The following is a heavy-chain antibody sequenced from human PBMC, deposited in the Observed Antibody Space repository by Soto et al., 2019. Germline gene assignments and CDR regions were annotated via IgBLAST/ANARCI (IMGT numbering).Heavy chain of an antibody. J-gene: IGHJ6*02. CDR1: CGSISSCGYS. D-gene: IGHD3-22*01. CDR3: ARCMDHSDSSVPELGHNTSYNDMDV. V-gene: IGHV4-30-2*01. Sequence: SETLSLTCAVSCGSISSCGYSWCWIRQPPGKGLEWIGYIYHSGSTYYNPSLKSRVTISVDRSTNPFSVKLSSVTAAATAVYNCARCMDHSDSSVPELGHNTSYNDMDVLGQGTTVTVSS. CDR2: IYHSGST.